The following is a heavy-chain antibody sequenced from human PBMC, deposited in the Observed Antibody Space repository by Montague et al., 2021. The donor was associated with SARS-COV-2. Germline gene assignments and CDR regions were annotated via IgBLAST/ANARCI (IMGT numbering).Heavy chain of an antibody. J-gene: IGHJ3*01. CDR2: IDWDDDN. CDR1: GGSISSYY. V-gene: IGHV2-70*11. Sequence: TLSLTCTVSGGSISSYYWSWIRQPPGKALEWLARIDWDDDNYYSPSLKTRLTISKDTSKNQVALTMTNMDPVDTATYYCARRWCIDHRNAFDLWGQGTMVTVSS. D-gene: IGHD4/OR15-4a*01. CDR3: ARRWCIDHRNAFDL.